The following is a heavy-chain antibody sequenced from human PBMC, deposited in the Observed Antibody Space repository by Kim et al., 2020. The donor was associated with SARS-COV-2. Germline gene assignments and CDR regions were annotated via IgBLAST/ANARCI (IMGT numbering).Heavy chain of an antibody. CDR2: ISYDGSHK. V-gene: IGHV3-30*18. CDR3: AKSFSGSYFGYDY. CDR1: GFTVNTYG. D-gene: IGHD1-26*01. J-gene: IGHJ4*02. Sequence: GGSLRLSCAASGFTVNTYGMHWVRQAPGKGLEWVAVISYDGSHKYYEDSVKGRFTISRDNSKNTLYLQMNSLRIEDTAVYYCAKSFSGSYFGYDYWGQGTLVTVS.